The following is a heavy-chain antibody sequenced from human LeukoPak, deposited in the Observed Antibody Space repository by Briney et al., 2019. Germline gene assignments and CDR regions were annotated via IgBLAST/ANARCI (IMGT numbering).Heavy chain of an antibody. D-gene: IGHD6-19*01. CDR2: IYYGGST. CDR1: GGSISGFY. J-gene: IGHJ4*02. Sequence: PSETLSLTCTVSGGSISGFYWSWIRQPPGKGLEWIGYIYYGGSTNYNPSLKSRVTISVDTSKNQFSLKLSSVTAADTAVYYCARTSSGWDWGQGILVTVSS. CDR3: ARTSSGWD. V-gene: IGHV4-59*08.